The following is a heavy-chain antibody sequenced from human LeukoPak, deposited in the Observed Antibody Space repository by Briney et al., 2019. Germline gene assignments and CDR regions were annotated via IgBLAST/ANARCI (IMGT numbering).Heavy chain of an antibody. CDR3: TTTYHYDSTGYSTYY. CDR2: IKSKTDGGTT. D-gene: IGHD3-22*01. Sequence: GGSLRLPCAASGFTLSNAWMSWVRQAPGKGLEWVGRIKSKTDGGTTDYAAPVKGRFTISRDDSKNTLYLQMNSLKTEDTAFYYCTTTYHYDSTGYSTYYWGQGTLVTVSS. CDR1: GFTLSNAW. J-gene: IGHJ4*02. V-gene: IGHV3-15*01.